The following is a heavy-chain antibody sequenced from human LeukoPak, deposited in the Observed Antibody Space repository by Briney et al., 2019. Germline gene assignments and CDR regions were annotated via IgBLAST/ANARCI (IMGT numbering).Heavy chain of an antibody. CDR3: ARQVLSWGSYRPAGAFDI. CDR2: INHSGST. V-gene: IGHV4-34*01. J-gene: IGHJ3*02. Sequence: SETLSLTCAVYGGSFSGYYWSWIRQPPGKGLEWIGEINHSGSTNYNPSLKSRVTISVDTSKNQFSLKLSSVTAADTAVYYCARQVLSWGSYRPAGAFDIWGQGTMVIVSS. CDR1: GGSFSGYY. D-gene: IGHD3-16*02.